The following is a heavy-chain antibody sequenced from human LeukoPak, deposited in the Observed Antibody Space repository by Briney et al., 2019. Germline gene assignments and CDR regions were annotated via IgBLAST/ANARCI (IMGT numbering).Heavy chain of an antibody. V-gene: IGHV3-48*03. Sequence: HAGGSLSLSCVASGFTFSSFEMNWVRQAPGKGLEWLSYIGSSGSTTPYADSVEGRHTICRDNSKNTLYLQMNSLRAEDTALYYCAKPHFDYWGQGTLFTVSS. J-gene: IGHJ4*02. CDR1: GFTFSSFE. CDR3: AKPHFDY. CDR2: IGSSGSTT.